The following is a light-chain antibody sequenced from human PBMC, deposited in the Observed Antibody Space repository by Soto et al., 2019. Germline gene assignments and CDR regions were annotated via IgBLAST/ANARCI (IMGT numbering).Light chain of an antibody. CDR1: QSVSSW. J-gene: IGKJ4*01. CDR2: DAS. V-gene: IGKV1-5*01. CDR3: QLYSIHCLT. Sequence: MSQSLAAMCHSEGAIVIVTPRDSQSVSSWLAWYNQKPGKAPELLIYDASSVESGVPSRFSGSGSGTEFTLTISSLQPDDLATYYGQLYSIHCLTFGRGTKG.